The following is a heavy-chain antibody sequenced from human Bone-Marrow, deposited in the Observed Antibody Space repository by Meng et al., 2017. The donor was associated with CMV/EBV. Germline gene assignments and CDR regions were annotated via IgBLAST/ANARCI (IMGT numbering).Heavy chain of an antibody. J-gene: IGHJ4*02. Sequence: GGSLRLSCAASGFTVSSNYMSWVRQAPGKGLEWVSVIYSDGRTYYADSVKGRFTISRDNSKNMLYLQMNSLRAEDSAVYYCARDKYDFWSGYFPVGYFDYWGQGTLVTVSS. CDR1: GFTVSSNY. CDR3: ARDKYDFWSGYFPVGYFDY. CDR2: IYSDGRT. V-gene: IGHV3-66*02. D-gene: IGHD3-3*01.